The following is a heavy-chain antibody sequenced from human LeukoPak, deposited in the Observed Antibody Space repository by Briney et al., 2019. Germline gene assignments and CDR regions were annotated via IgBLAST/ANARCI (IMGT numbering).Heavy chain of an antibody. V-gene: IGHV4-39*01. CDR3: ASIRQLELNC. CDR1: GGSISSSSYY. CDR2: IYYSGST. J-gene: IGHJ4*02. Sequence: PSETLSLTCTVSGGSISSSSYYWGWIRQPPGKGLEWIGSIYYSGSTYYNPSLKSRVTISVDTSKNQFSLKLSSVTAADTAVYYCASIRQLELNCWGQGTLVTVSS. D-gene: IGHD1-1*01.